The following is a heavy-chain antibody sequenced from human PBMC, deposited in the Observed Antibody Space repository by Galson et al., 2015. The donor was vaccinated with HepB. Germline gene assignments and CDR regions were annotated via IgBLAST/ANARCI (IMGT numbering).Heavy chain of an antibody. V-gene: IGHV1-69*13. CDR1: GGTFSSYA. Sequence: SVKVSCKASGGTFSSYAISWVRQAPGQGLEWMGGIIPIFGTANYAQKFQGRVTITADESTSTAYMELSSLRSEDTAVYYCARGTGDLTYYYYGMDVWGQGTTVTVSS. D-gene: IGHD2-21*02. CDR3: ARGTGDLTYYYYGMDV. CDR2: IIPIFGTA. J-gene: IGHJ6*02.